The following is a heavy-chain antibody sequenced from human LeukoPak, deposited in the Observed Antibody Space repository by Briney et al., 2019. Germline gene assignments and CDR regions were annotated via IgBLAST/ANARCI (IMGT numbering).Heavy chain of an antibody. CDR1: GFTVSSNY. V-gene: IGHV3-53*01. CDR3: AKGGYSSGWYFGGTRDYNYMDV. Sequence: GGSLRLSCAVSGFTVSSNYMSWVRQAPGKGLEWVSVIYSGGSTYYADSVKGRFTISRDNSKNTLYLQMNSLRAEDTAVYHCAKGGYSSGWYFGGTRDYNYMDVWGKGTTVTVSS. D-gene: IGHD6-19*01. CDR2: IYSGGST. J-gene: IGHJ6*03.